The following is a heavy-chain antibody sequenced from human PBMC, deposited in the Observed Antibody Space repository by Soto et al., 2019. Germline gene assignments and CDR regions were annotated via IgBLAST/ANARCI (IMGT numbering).Heavy chain of an antibody. CDR2: IKQDGSEK. V-gene: IGHV3-7*01. CDR3: ARIASAGRGWDV. CDR1: GFTFSSYW. J-gene: IGHJ6*02. Sequence: EVQLVESGGGLVQPGGSLRLSCAASGFTFSSYWMSWVRQAPVKGLEWVGNIKQDGSEKNYVDFMEGRFTISRDNAENSLYLQMNSRRAEDTAVYYWARIASAGRGWDVWGQGTTVVVSS. D-gene: IGHD6-13*01.